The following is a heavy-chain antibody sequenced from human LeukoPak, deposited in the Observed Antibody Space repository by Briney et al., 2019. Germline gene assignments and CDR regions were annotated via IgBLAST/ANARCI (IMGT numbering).Heavy chain of an antibody. J-gene: IGHJ4*02. D-gene: IGHD5-18*01. Sequence: PGGSLRLSCAASGFTFSSYWMHWVRQAAGKGLVWVSHIKSDASITTYADSVKGRFTISRDNAKNTLYLQMNSLRAEDTAVYYCARRSMVTSFDYWGQGTLVTVSS. CDR3: ARRSMVTSFDY. CDR2: IKSDASIT. V-gene: IGHV3-74*01. CDR1: GFTFSSYW.